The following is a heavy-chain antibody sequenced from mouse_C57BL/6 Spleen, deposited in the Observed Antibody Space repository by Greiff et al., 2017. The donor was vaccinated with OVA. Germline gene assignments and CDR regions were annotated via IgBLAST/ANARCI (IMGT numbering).Heavy chain of an antibody. Sequence: QVQLQQSGPELVKPGASVKISCKASGYTFTDYYINWVKQRPGQGLEWIGWIFPGSGSTYYNEKFKGKATLTVDKSSSTAYMLLSSLTSEDSAVYFCARGKEYYGSGTLYYFDYWGQGTTLTVSS. D-gene: IGHD1-1*01. CDR1: GYTFTDYY. CDR2: IFPGSGST. CDR3: ARGKEYYGSGTLYYFDY. V-gene: IGHV1-75*01. J-gene: IGHJ2*01.